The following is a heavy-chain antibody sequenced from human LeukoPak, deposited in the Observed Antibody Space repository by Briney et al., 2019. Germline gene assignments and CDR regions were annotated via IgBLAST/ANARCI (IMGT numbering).Heavy chain of an antibody. Sequence: GGSLRLSCTASGFTFSSYWMSWVRQAPGKGLEWVANIKQDGSEKYYVDSVKGRFTISRDNAKNSLYLQMNSLRVEDTAVYYCATDGGYCSRTSCYRGDYFDYWGQGTLVTVSS. CDR2: IKQDGSEK. CDR3: ATDGGYCSRTSCYRGDYFDY. D-gene: IGHD2-2*02. V-gene: IGHV3-7*01. J-gene: IGHJ4*02. CDR1: GFTFSSYW.